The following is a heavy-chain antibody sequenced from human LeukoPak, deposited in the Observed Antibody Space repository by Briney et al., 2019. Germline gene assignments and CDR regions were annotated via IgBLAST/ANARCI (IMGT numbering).Heavy chain of an antibody. CDR3: AKGAAGPEY. CDR2: ISAGGGST. J-gene: IGHJ4*02. Sequence: PGGSLRLSCAVSGLTFSDYSMAWVRQAPGKGLFWVSGISAGGGSTYYADSVKGRFTISRDNSRNTLYLQMNSLSAEDTAVYYCAKGAAGPEYWGQGTLVTVSS. V-gene: IGHV3-23*01. D-gene: IGHD6-13*01. CDR1: GLTFSDYS.